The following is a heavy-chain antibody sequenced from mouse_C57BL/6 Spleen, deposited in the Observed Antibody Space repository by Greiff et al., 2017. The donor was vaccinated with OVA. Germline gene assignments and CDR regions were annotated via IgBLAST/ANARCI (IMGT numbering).Heavy chain of an antibody. V-gene: IGHV1-72*01. J-gene: IGHJ3*01. Sequence: QVQLKQPGAELVKPGASVKLSCKASGYTFTSYWMHWVKQRPGRGLEWIGRIDPNSGGTKYNEKFKSKATLTVDKPSSTAYMQLSSLTSEDSAVYYCARAAQATGLWAYWGQGTLVTVSA. CDR1: GYTFTSYW. D-gene: IGHD3-2*02. CDR3: ARAAQATGLWAY. CDR2: IDPNSGGT.